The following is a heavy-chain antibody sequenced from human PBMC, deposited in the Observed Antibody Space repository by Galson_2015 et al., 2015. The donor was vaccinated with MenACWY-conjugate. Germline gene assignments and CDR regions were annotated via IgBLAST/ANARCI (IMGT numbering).Heavy chain of an antibody. J-gene: IGHJ6*03. CDR1: GFTLSNCD. CDR2: ITYDGIDK. V-gene: IGHV3-30*18. Sequence: SLRLSCAASGFTLSNCDCDIHWVRQAPGKGLEWLAVITYDGIDKYSADSVKGRFTISRDTSKNTVYLQLNSLRAEDTAVYFCAKSQKYYYVSVSYFFYYYMDVWGKGTTVTVSS. CDR3: AKSQKYYYVSVSYFFYYYMDV. D-gene: IGHD3-10*02.